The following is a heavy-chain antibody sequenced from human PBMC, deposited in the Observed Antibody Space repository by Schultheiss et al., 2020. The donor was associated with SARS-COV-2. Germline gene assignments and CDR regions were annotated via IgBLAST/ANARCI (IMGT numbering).Heavy chain of an antibody. V-gene: IGHV2-70*11. J-gene: IGHJ6*02. CDR3: ARIVGVYYDFWSGYYPPGYYGMDV. CDR2: IDWDDDK. CDR1: GFSLSTSGMC. Sequence: SGPTLVKPTQTLTLTCTFSGFSLSTSGMCVSWIRQPPGKALEWLARIDWDDDKYYSTSLKSRLTISKDTSKSQVVLTMTNMDPVDTATYYCARIVGVYYDFWSGYYPPGYYGMDVWGQGTTVTVSS. D-gene: IGHD3-3*01.